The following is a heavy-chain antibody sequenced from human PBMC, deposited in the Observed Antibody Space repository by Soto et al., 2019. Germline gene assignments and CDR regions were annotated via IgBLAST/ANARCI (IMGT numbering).Heavy chain of an antibody. Sequence: QVQLVQSGAEVKKPGSSVKVSCKASGGTFRSFAFSWVPQAPGHGLEWMGGIIPLLWTTNYAQRFKGRVTITADESTSTAYMELSSLKSEDTAIYYCAKDTDHAYDFWGQGTLVTVSS. CDR1: GGTFRSFA. CDR3: AKDTDHAYDF. J-gene: IGHJ4*02. V-gene: IGHV1-69*01. D-gene: IGHD3-16*01. CDR2: IIPLLWTT.